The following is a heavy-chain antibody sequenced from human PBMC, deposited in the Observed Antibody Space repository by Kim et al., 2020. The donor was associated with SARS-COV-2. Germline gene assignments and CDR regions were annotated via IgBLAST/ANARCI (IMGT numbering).Heavy chain of an antibody. CDR2: TYYRSKWYS. CDR1: GDSVSSNSAA. D-gene: IGHD3-22*01. V-gene: IGHV6-1*01. J-gene: IGHJ4*02. Sequence: SQTLSLTCAISGDSVSSNSAAWNWIRQSPSRGLEWLGRTYYRSKWYSDYAVSVKSRITINPDTSKNQFSLQLNSVTPEDTAVYYCARGEYYYDSSGYYSVCLAFDYWGQGTLVTVSS. CDR3: ARGEYYYDSSGYYSVCLAFDY.